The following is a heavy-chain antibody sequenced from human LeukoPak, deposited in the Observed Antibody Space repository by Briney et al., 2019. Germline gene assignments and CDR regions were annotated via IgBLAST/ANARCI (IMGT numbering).Heavy chain of an antibody. Sequence: GESLKISCKGSGYSFTSYWIGWVRQMPGKGLEWMGIIYPGDSDTRYSPSFQGQVTISADKSISTAYLQWSSLKASDTAMYYCARRVCYYDSSGRETWVAFDIWGQGTMVTVSS. CDR3: ARRVCYYDSSGRETWVAFDI. CDR2: IYPGDSDT. CDR1: GYSFTSYW. D-gene: IGHD3-22*01. V-gene: IGHV5-51*01. J-gene: IGHJ3*02.